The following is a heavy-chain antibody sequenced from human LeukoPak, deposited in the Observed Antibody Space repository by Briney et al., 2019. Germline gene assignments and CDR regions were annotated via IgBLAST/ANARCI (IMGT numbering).Heavy chain of an antibody. D-gene: IGHD3-10*01. CDR3: ARGQVGSYVYYYYYGMDV. J-gene: IGHJ6*02. Sequence: SETLSLTCAVYGGSFSGYYWSWIRQPPGQGLEWIGEINHSGSINYNPSLKSRVTISIDMSKNQFSLRLRSVTAADTAVYYCARGQVGSYVYYYYYGMDVWGQGTTVTVSS. CDR1: GGSFSGYY. CDR2: INHSGSI. V-gene: IGHV4-34*01.